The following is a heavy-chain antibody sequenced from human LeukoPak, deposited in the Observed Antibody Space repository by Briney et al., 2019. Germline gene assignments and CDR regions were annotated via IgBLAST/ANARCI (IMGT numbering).Heavy chain of an antibody. Sequence: ASVKVSCKASGYTFTTYYMHWVRQAPGQGLEWMGIINPSGGSTSYAQKFQGRVTMTRDTSTSTVYMELSSLRSEDTAVYYCARASVLVGDAFDIWGQGTMVTVSS. D-gene: IGHD3-3*02. V-gene: IGHV1-46*01. CDR3: ARASVLVGDAFDI. CDR1: GYTFTTYY. J-gene: IGHJ3*02. CDR2: INPSGGST.